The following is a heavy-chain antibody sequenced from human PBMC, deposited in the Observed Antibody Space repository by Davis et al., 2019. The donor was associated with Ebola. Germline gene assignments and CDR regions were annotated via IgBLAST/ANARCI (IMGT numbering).Heavy chain of an antibody. Sequence: GESPNIPCAASGFTLSGSAMHWVRQAPAKGLERVGRIRSKANSYATAYAASVKGRFTISRDDSKNTAYLQMNSLKTEDTAVYYCTGGNSPDYWAQRTLVTVSS. D-gene: IGHD4-23*01. J-gene: IGHJ4*02. CDR1: GFTLSGSA. CDR3: TGGNSPDY. V-gene: IGHV3-73*01. CDR2: IRSKANSYAT.